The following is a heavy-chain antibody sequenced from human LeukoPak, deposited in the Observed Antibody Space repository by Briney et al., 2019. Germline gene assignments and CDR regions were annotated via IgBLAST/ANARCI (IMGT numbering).Heavy chain of an antibody. CDR1: GFTFSTHA. CDR3: ARAIYGDYASTDYYYYYGLDV. V-gene: IGHV3-64*01. Sequence: GGSLRLSCVASGFTFSTHAMHWVRQAPGKGLEYVSGITINGGSTYYLNSVKGRFTVSSDNSKNTLFLQMGSLRAEDMAVYYCARAIYGDYASTDYYYYYGLDVWGQGTTVTVSS. CDR2: ITINGGST. D-gene: IGHD4-17*01. J-gene: IGHJ6*02.